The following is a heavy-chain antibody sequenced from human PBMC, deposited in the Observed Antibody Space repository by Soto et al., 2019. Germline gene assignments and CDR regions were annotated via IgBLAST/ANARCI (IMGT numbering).Heavy chain of an antibody. CDR1: GGSINRYW. CDR2: VYSTGTT. CDR3: ARDIGSYAYGEGY. V-gene: IGHV4-4*07. Sequence: SETLSLTCSVSGGSINRYWRSWIRQPAGKGLEWIGRVYSTGTTDYNPSLNSRATMSVETSKNQFSLKLTSVTAADTAVYYCARDIGSYAYGEGYWGQGIQVTVSS. J-gene: IGHJ4*02. D-gene: IGHD3-10*01.